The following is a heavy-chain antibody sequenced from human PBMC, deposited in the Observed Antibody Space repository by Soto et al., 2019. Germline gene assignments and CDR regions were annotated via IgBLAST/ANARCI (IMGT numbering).Heavy chain of an antibody. J-gene: IGHJ6*03. CDR1: GGTFSSYT. Sequence: GASVKVSCKACGGTFSSYTISWVRQAPGQGLEWMGRIIPILGIANYAQKFQGRVTITADKSTSTAYMELSSLRSEDTAVYYCARGGDAKAAHIYYYYMDVWGKGTTVTVSS. CDR2: IIPILGIA. V-gene: IGHV1-69*02. CDR3: ARGGDAKAAHIYYYYMDV. D-gene: IGHD2-15*01.